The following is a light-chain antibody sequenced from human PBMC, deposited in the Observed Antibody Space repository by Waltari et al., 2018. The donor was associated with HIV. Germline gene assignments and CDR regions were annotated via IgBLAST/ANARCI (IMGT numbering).Light chain of an antibody. Sequence: EIVMTQSPPTLSVSPGQRVTLSCQSISAKVAWYQQRPGQAPRLLSYEAATRPTGIPARFSGSGSGTEFTLTISSLQSEDFATYFCQQYDSGPRGITFGQGTMLEIK. CDR2: EAA. V-gene: IGKV3-15*01. CDR3: QQYDSGPRGIT. J-gene: IGKJ2*01. CDR1: QSISAK.